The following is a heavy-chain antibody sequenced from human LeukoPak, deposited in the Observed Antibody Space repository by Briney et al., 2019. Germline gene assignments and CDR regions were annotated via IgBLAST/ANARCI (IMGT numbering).Heavy chain of an antibody. CDR2: IYIGGST. Sequence: GGSLRLSCAASGITVSSNYMSWVRQAPGKGLEWVSAIYIGGSTYYADSVKDRFTISRDNSKDTLYLQMNSLRADDTAVYYCARGTLYYYGMDVWGQGTTVTVSS. CDR3: ARGTLYYYGMDV. J-gene: IGHJ6*02. CDR1: GITVSSNY. D-gene: IGHD1-7*01. V-gene: IGHV3-66*01.